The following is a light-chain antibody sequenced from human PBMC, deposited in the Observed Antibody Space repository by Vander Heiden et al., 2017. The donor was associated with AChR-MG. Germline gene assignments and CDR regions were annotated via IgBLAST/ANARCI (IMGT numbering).Light chain of an antibody. CDR1: QSVGSTY. Sequence: EIVLTQSPGTLSLSPGERATLSCRASQSVGSTYLAWYQQKPGQAPGLLIYGAASRATGIPDRFSGSGSGTDFTLTISRLEPEDFAVYYCQQYGDSPPWTFGQGTKVEIK. V-gene: IGKV3-20*01. J-gene: IGKJ1*01. CDR3: QQYGDSPPWT. CDR2: GAA.